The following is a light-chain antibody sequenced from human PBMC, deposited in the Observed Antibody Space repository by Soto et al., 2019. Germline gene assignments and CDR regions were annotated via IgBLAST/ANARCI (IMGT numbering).Light chain of an antibody. CDR2: GAS. Sequence: EILMTQSPDTLSVSPGESATLSCRASQRVYSNLAWYQQRPGQAPRLLIYGASSRATGIPDRFSGSGSGTEFTLTISSLQSEDFAVYYCQQYNNWPQTFGQGTKVDIK. J-gene: IGKJ1*01. CDR3: QQYNNWPQT. V-gene: IGKV3D-15*01. CDR1: QRVYSN.